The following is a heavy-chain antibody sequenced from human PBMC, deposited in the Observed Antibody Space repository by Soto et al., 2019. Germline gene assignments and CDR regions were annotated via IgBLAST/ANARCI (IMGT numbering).Heavy chain of an antibody. CDR1: GFSISDHY. D-gene: IGHD3-10*02. J-gene: IGHJ4*02. CDR3: ARSGDNYNVLDY. V-gene: IGHV3-11*05. CDR2: SSNSGTFT. Sequence: QVQLVESGGGLVKPGGSLRLTCAASGFSISDHYMSWIRQAPGKGLEWVSYSSNSGTFTKYADSVKGRFSISRDNAKNSLYLAINSLRGEDTAIYYCARSGDNYNVLDYWGQGTTVTVSS.